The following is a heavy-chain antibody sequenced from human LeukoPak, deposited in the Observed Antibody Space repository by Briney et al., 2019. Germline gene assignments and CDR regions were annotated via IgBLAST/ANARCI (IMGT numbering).Heavy chain of an antibody. CDR3: AKDNIVVVPTDTRAPYGLDV. Sequence: GGSLRLSCAASGFTFSTHAMCWVRQAPGKGLEWVSGISVSGGTTYYADSVKGRFAISRDNSKNPLYLQMNSLRADNTAIYYCAKDNIVVVPTDTRAPYGLDVWGQGTTVTVSS. CDR1: GFTFSTHA. V-gene: IGHV3-23*01. CDR2: ISVSGGTT. J-gene: IGHJ6*02. D-gene: IGHD2-2*01.